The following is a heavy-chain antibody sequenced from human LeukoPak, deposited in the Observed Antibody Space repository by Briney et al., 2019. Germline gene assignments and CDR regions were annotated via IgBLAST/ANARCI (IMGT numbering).Heavy chain of an antibody. CDR2: IYYSGST. J-gene: IGHJ6*02. V-gene: IGHV4-31*03. CDR3: AKRETYYGMDV. CDR1: GGSISSGGYY. D-gene: IGHD1-1*01. Sequence: PSQTLSLTCTVSGGSISSGGYYWSWIRQHPGKGLECSVYIYYSGSTYYNPSLKSRVTISVDTSKNQFSLKLSSVTAADTAVYYCAKRETYYGMDVWGQGTTVTVSS.